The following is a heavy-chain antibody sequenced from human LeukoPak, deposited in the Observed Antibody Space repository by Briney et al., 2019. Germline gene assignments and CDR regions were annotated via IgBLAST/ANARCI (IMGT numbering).Heavy chain of an antibody. CDR2: IYASGST. CDR1: GGSITSGSYY. D-gene: IGHD5-18*01. CDR3: ARDLSGYTYGYDS. Sequence: SETLSLTCTVSGGSITSGSYYWSWIRQPAGKRLEWIGRIYASGSTSYDPSLKSRATISVDTSKNQFSLNLISVTAAGTAVYYCARDLSGYTYGYDSWGQGTLVTVSS. V-gene: IGHV4-61*02. J-gene: IGHJ5*01.